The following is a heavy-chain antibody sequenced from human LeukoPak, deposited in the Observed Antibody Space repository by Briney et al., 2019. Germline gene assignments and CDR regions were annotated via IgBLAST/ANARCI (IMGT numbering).Heavy chain of an antibody. CDR1: GFAFSTYW. CDR3: ARPLSDSSIGCFIRCGFDP. D-gene: IGHD2-2*01. CDR2: INQDGTES. J-gene: IGHJ5*02. Sequence: GGSLRLSCAASGFAFSTYWMSWVRQAPGKGLEWVASINQDGTESYYVDSVKGRFTISRDNAKKSLYLQMNSLRVEDTAVYYCARPLSDSSIGCFIRCGFDPWGQGTLFTVSS. V-gene: IGHV3-7*01.